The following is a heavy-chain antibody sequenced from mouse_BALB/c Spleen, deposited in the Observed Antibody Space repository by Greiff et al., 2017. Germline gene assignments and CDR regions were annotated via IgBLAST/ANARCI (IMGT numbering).Heavy chain of an antibody. D-gene: IGHD1-1*01. J-gene: IGHJ3*01. CDR3: ARDYYGSSYVRFAY. Sequence: EVKLQESGGGLVKPGGSLKLSCAASGFTFSSYAMSWVRQSPEKRLEWVAEISSGGSYTYYPDTVTGRFTISRDNAKNTLYLEMSSLRSEDTAMYYCARDYYGSSYVRFAYWGQGTLVTVSA. CDR1: GFTFSSYA. CDR2: ISSGGSYT. V-gene: IGHV5-9-4*01.